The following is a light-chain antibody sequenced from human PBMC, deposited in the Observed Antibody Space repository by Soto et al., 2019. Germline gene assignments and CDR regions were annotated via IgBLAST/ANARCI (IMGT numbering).Light chain of an antibody. CDR3: QQYNNGPPWT. V-gene: IGKV3-15*01. Sequence: IVITLSPATLSVSPGERATLSCRASQSVSSNLAWYQQKPGQAPRLLIYGASTRATGIPARFSGSGSGTEFTLTISSLHSEDFAVYYCQQYNNGPPWTFGQGTKVDIK. CDR2: GAS. J-gene: IGKJ1*01. CDR1: QSVSSN.